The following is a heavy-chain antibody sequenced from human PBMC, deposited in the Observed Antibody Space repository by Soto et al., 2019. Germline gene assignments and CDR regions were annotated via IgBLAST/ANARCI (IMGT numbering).Heavy chain of an antibody. CDR2: IYWDDDK. CDR1: GFSLSTSGVV. J-gene: IGHJ4*02. V-gene: IGHV2-5*02. CDR3: AHSYYGSCSYKPVWFGY. Sequence: QITLKESGPTLVKPTQTLTLTCTFSGFSLSTSGVVVGWIRQPPGKALEWLALIYWDDDKRYSPSLKSRLTTNKATSNPQVVLTMTTMDPVDTATYYRAHSYYGSCSYKPVWFGYWGQGTLITVSS. D-gene: IGHD3-10*01.